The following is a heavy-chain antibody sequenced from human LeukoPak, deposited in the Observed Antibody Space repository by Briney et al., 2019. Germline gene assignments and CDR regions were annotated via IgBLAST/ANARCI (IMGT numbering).Heavy chain of an antibody. CDR2: MYFSGTT. J-gene: IGHJ4*02. CDR3: ARGGGGTPFDY. D-gene: IGHD1-26*01. V-gene: IGHV4-39*07. Sequence: SETLSLTCSVSGVPISSRSYYWGWIRQPPGKGLEWIGSMYFSGTTYYNPSLKSRVTISIDTSKNQFSLKLSSMTAADTAVYYCARGGGGTPFDYWGQGTLVTVSS. CDR1: GVPISSRSYY.